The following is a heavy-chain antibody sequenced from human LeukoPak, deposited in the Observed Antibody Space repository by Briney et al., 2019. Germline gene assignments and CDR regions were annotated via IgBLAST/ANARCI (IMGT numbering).Heavy chain of an antibody. CDR2: ISAYNGNT. V-gene: IGHV1-18*01. D-gene: IGHD5-12*01. CDR1: GYTFTSYG. J-gene: IGHJ4*02. CDR3: AREYSGYDWGQFDY. Sequence: GASVKVSCKASGYTFTSYGISWLRQAPGQGLEWMGWISAYNGNTNYAQKLQGRVTMTTDTSTSTAYMELRSLRSDDTAVYYCAREYSGYDWGQFDYWGQGTLVTVSS.